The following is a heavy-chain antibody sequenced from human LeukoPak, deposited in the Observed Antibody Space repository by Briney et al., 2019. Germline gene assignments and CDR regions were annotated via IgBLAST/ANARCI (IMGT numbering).Heavy chain of an antibody. CDR2: IYYSGST. J-gene: IGHJ4*02. CDR1: GGSISSSSYY. CDR3: ARVGQWLVREFDY. V-gene: IGHV4-39*07. Sequence: SETLSLTCTVSGGSISSSSYYWGWIRQPPGKGLEWIGSIYYSGSTYYNPSLKSRVTISVDTSKNQFSLKLSSVTAADTAVYYCARVGQWLVREFDYWGQGTLVTVSS. D-gene: IGHD6-19*01.